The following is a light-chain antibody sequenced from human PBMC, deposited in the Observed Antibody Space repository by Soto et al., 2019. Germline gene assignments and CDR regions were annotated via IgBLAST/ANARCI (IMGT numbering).Light chain of an antibody. CDR3: QQRSNWPLT. J-gene: IGKJ4*01. CDR1: QSISIY. Sequence: EIVLTQSPATLSSSPGERATLSCRASQSISIYLAWYQQKPGQAPRLLIYDASSRPPGIPARFSGSGSGTDFTLTISSLEPQDFAVYYCQQRSNWPLTFGGGTKVEIK. CDR2: DAS. V-gene: IGKV3-11*01.